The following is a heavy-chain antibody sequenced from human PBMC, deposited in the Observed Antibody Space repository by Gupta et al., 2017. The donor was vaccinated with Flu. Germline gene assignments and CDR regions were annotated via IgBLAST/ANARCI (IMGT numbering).Heavy chain of an antibody. CDR3: AKDRSGNPAIDY. J-gene: IGHJ4*02. Sequence: EVQLLESGGALVQPGGSLRLSCAASGLTFSDYAMIWVRQAPGKGLEWVSTVGAGGDRTYYADSVMGRFTISRDNSKNTVYLQMNSLRGDDTAVYYCAKDRSGNPAIDYWGQGTLVTVS. CDR1: GLTFSDYA. V-gene: IGHV3-23*01. CDR2: VGAGGDRT. D-gene: IGHD6-13*01.